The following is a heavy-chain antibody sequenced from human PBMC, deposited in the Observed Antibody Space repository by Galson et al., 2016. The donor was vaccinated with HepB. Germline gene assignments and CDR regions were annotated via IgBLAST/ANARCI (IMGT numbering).Heavy chain of an antibody. D-gene: IGHD3-9*01. J-gene: IGHJ4*02. CDR1: GYSFTNYG. Sequence: SVKVSCKASGYSFTNYGITWVRQAPGQGLEWMGWISGYTGDTSFAQSLQGRVIMTTGTYTHTAKMELRSLRSDDTAVYYCVRVLYYDILTGYYTGFDYWGQGTLVTVSS. V-gene: IGHV1-18*01. CDR3: VRVLYYDILTGYYTGFDY. CDR2: ISGYTGDT.